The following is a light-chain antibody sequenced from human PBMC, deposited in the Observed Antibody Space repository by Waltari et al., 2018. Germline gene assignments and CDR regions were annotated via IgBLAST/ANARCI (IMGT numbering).Light chain of an antibody. V-gene: IGLV3-21*01. CDR2: NDV. CDR3: HVWDRDSDHVV. J-gene: IGLJ2*01. CDR1: NIESKT. Sequence: SYVLTQPPSVSVAPGETARLTCGGHNIESKTVHWCQQKPGQAPVLVVYNDVDRPSGSPERFCGSIAGNTATLTIIRVEAVDEADYYCHVWDRDSDHVVFGGGTQLNVL.